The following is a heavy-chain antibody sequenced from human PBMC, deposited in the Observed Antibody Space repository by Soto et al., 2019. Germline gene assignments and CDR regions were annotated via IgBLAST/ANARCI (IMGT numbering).Heavy chain of an antibody. Sequence: QLQLQESGPGLVKPSETLSLTCTVSGGSISSSSYFWVWIRQPPGKGLECIENIYYSGNTYYSPSLKSRVTISVDTSKNHFRLKVNSSTAADTAMYYCARHQNIMVVTAARGFDIWGQGTMVTVSS. J-gene: IGHJ3*02. V-gene: IGHV4-39*01. CDR1: GGSISSSSYF. D-gene: IGHD2-21*02. CDR3: ARHQNIMVVTAARGFDI. CDR2: IYYSGNT.